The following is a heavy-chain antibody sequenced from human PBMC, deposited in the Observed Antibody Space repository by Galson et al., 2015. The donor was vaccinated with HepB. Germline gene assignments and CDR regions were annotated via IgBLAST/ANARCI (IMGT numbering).Heavy chain of an antibody. CDR2: VYYTGKT. CDR3: ARGAGWWLY. CDR1: GGSISSGGYC. D-gene: IGHD6-19*01. Sequence: LSLTCTVSGGSISSGGYCWSWLRQPPGAGLEWIGYVYYTGKTNYNPSLESRVTMSLDMSKNQFSLKLISVNAADTAVYYCARGAGWWLYWGQGTLVTVSS. V-gene: IGHV4-61*08. J-gene: IGHJ4*02.